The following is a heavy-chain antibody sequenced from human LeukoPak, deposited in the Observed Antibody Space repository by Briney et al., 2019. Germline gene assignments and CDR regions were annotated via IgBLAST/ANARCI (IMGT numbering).Heavy chain of an antibody. CDR3: ATYGGNSGYFDL. V-gene: IGHV3-30*03. CDR2: ISYDGSNK. J-gene: IGHJ2*01. Sequence: QPGGSLRLSCAASGFTFSSYGMHWVRQAPGKGLEWVAVISYDGSNKYYADSVKGRFTISRDNSKNTLYLQMNSLRAEDTAVYYCATYGGNSGYFDLWGRGTLVTVSS. CDR1: GFTFSSYG. D-gene: IGHD4-23*01.